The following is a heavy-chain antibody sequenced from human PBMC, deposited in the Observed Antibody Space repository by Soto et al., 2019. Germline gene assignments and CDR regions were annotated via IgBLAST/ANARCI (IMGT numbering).Heavy chain of an antibody. Sequence: QITLKESGPTLVKPTQTLTLTCTFSGFSLSTSGVGVGWIRQPPGKALEWLALIYWDDDKRYSPSLKSRLTVTKDTSKNPVVLTMTNMDPVDTATYYCAHRYCSGGSCYPYYYYVMDVWGQGTTVTVSS. CDR2: IYWDDDK. D-gene: IGHD2-15*01. J-gene: IGHJ6*02. CDR3: AHRYCSGGSCYPYYYYVMDV. CDR1: GFSLSTSGVG. V-gene: IGHV2-5*02.